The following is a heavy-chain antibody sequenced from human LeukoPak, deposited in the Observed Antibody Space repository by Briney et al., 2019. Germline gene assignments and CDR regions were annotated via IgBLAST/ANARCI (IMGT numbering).Heavy chain of an antibody. Sequence: GGSLRLSCAASGFTFSSYAMHWVRQAPGKGLEWVAVISYDGSNKYYADSVKGRFTISRDNSKNTLYLQMNSLRAEETAVYYCAAHIWGQGTMVTVSS. J-gene: IGHJ3*02. CDR2: ISYDGSNK. V-gene: IGHV3-30*04. CDR1: GFTFSSYA. CDR3: AAHI.